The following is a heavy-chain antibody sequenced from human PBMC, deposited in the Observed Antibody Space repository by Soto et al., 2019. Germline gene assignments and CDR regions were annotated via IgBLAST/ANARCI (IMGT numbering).Heavy chain of an antibody. Sequence: PGGSLRLSCAASGFTFSGSAMHWVRQASGKGLEWVGRIRSKANSYATAYAASVKGRFTISRDDSKNTAYLQMNSLKTEDTAVYYCTRALYDFWSGYLLDFDYWGQGTLVTVSS. J-gene: IGHJ4*02. CDR3: TRALYDFWSGYLLDFDY. CDR1: GFTFSGSA. D-gene: IGHD3-3*01. V-gene: IGHV3-73*01. CDR2: IRSKANSYAT.